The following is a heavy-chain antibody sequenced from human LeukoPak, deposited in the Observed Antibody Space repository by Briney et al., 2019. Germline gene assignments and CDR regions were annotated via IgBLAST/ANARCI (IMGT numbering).Heavy chain of an antibody. D-gene: IGHD5/OR15-5a*01. CDR2: INSDGSST. J-gene: IGHJ3*02. Sequence: PGGPLRLSCAASGFTFSSYWMHWVRQAPGKGLVWVSRINSDGSSTSYADSVKGRFTISRDNAKNSLYLQMNSLRAEDTAVYYCARGHVTVSAHDDAFDIWGQGTMVTVSS. V-gene: IGHV3-74*01. CDR3: ARGHVTVSAHDDAFDI. CDR1: GFTFSSYW.